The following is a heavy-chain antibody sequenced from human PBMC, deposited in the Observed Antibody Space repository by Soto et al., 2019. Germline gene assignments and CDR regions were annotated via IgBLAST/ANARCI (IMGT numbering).Heavy chain of an antibody. V-gene: IGHV1-69*01. D-gene: IGHD1-1*01. CDR3: AREGTTAPQDGFYYYGMDV. Sequence: QVQLVQSGAEVRKPGSSVKVSCKASGGTSSSYAITWVRQAPGQGLEWMGGIIPIFGSTNYAQKFQGRVTITADESTSTAYMELSSLRSEDTAVYYCAREGTTAPQDGFYYYGMDVWGQGTTVTVSS. CDR1: GGTSSSYA. CDR2: IIPIFGST. J-gene: IGHJ6*02.